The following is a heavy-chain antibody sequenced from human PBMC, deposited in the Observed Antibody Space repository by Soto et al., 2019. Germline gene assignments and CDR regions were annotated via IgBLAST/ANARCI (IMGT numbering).Heavy chain of an antibody. CDR1: GFSLSTSGVG. J-gene: IGHJ4*02. CDR3: AHRRLSGSMSEFHY. V-gene: IGHV2-5*02. Sequence: QITLKESGPTLVKPTQTLTLTCTFSGFSLSTSGVGVGWIRQPPGKALEWLALIYWDDDKRYSPSLKSRLTITKDTSKNQVVLTMTNMDPVDTATYYCAHRRLSGSMSEFHYWGQGTLVTVSS. CDR2: IYWDDDK. D-gene: IGHD5-12*01.